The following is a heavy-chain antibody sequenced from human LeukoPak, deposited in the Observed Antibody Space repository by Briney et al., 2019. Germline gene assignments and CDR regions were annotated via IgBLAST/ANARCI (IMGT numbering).Heavy chain of an antibody. J-gene: IGHJ6*03. CDR1: GFTFSSYA. Sequence: GGSLRLSCAASGFTFSSYAVHWVRQAPGKGLEWVAVISYDGSNKYYADSVKGRFTISRDNSKNTLYLQMNSLRAEDTAVYYCARARMVRGDYYYYMDVWGKGTTVTVSS. D-gene: IGHD3-10*01. V-gene: IGHV3-30*04. CDR2: ISYDGSNK. CDR3: ARARMVRGDYYYYMDV.